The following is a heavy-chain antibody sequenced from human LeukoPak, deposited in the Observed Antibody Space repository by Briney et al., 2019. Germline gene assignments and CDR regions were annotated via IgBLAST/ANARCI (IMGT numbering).Heavy chain of an antibody. CDR1: GYTLTELS. CDR3: ASLLRFLEWIQSYDY. D-gene: IGHD3-3*01. J-gene: IGHJ4*02. CDR2: FDPEDGET. Sequence: ASVKVSCKVSGYTLTELSMHWVRQAPGKGLEWMGGFDPEDGETIYAQKFQGRVTMTEDTSTDTAYMGLSSLRSEDTAVYYCASLLRFLEWIQSYDYWGQGTLVTVSS. V-gene: IGHV1-24*01.